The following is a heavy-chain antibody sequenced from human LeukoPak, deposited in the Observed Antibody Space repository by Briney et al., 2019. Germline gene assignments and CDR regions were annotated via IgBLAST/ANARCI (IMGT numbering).Heavy chain of an antibody. D-gene: IGHD3-10*01. CDR3: ARAPSFGDYGGDF. Sequence: GASVKVSCEASGYNFTNYSITWVRQAPGQGLQWMGWISAYSGDTKCAHNVQGRVTLSTDISTRTAYMELRSLTSDDTATYFCARAPSFGDYGGDFWGQGTLVTVSS. CDR2: ISAYSGDT. V-gene: IGHV1-18*01. CDR1: GYNFTNYS. J-gene: IGHJ4*02.